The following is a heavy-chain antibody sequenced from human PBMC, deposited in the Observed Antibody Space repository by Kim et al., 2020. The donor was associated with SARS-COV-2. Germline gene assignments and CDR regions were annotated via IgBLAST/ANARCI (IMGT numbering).Heavy chain of an antibody. Sequence: SETLSLTCTVSGGSISSSSYYWGWIRQPPGKGLEWIGSIYYSGSTYYNPSLKSRVTISVDTSKNQFSLKLSSVTAADTAVYYCATLAPLRGVKSYWGQGTLVTVSS. CDR3: ATLAPLRGVKSY. CDR1: GGSISSSSYY. D-gene: IGHD3-10*01. J-gene: IGHJ4*02. CDR2: IYYSGST. V-gene: IGHV4-39*01.